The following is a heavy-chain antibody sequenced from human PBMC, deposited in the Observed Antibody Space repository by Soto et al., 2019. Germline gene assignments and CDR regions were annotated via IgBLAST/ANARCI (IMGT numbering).Heavy chain of an antibody. CDR1: GGTFSSYA. Sequence: SVKVSCKASGGTFSSYAISWVRQAPGQGLEWMGGIIPIFGTANYAQKFQGRVTITADESTSTAYMELSSLRSEDTAVYYCATDYYDSSGYYYGFDYWGQGTLVTVSS. CDR3: ATDYYDSSGYYYGFDY. CDR2: IIPIFGTA. V-gene: IGHV1-69*13. D-gene: IGHD3-22*01. J-gene: IGHJ4*02.